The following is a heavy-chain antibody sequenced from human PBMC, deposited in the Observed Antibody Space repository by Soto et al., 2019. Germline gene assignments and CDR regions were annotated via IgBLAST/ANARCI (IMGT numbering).Heavy chain of an antibody. V-gene: IGHV4-34*01. CDR1: GGSFSGYY. J-gene: IGHJ6*02. Sequence: QVQLQQWGAGLLKPSETLSLTCAVNGGSFSGYYWTWIRQSPGKALEWVGEINQSGSTKYNPSLKSRFTMSVDTSKNHFSLQLTSVTAADTAVYYCARNGSYYDFWSGHYSGGGMDVWGQGTTVTVSS. D-gene: IGHD3-3*01. CDR2: INQSGST. CDR3: ARNGSYYDFWSGHYSGGGMDV.